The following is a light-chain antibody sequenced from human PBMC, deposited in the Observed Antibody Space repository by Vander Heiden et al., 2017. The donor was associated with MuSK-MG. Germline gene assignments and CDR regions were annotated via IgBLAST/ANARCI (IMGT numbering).Light chain of an antibody. CDR2: DVS. CDR3: SSCEGSNNFAV. V-gene: IGLV2-8*01. J-gene: IGLJ1*01. Sequence: QSALPQPPSASGSPGQPVTISCTGTSSDVGGYNYVSWYQQHPGKAPKLMMDDVSKRPSGVPDRFAGSKSGNTASLTVSGLQAEDEADYYCSSCEGSNNFAVFGTGTKLTVL. CDR1: SSDVGGYNY.